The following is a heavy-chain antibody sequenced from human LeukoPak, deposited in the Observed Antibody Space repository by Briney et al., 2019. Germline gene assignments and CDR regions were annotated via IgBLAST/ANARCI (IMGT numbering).Heavy chain of an antibody. J-gene: IGHJ5*02. CDR2: IYTSGST. CDR1: GGSISSYY. CDR3: ARDGYSYGYGWFDP. V-gene: IGHV4-4*07. Sequence: PSETLSLTCTVSGGSISSYYWSWIRQPAGKGLEWIGRIYTSGSTNYNPSLKSRVTMSVDTSKNQFSLKLSSVTAADTAVYYCARDGYSYGYGWFDPWGQGTLVTASS. D-gene: IGHD5-18*01.